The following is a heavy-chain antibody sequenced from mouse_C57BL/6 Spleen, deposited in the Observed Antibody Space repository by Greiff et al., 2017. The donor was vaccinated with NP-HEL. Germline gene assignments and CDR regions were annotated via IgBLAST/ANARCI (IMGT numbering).Heavy chain of an antibody. J-gene: IGHJ1*03. CDR3: AIHDYGSSYEWYFDV. D-gene: IGHD1-1*01. Sequence: VQLQQPGAELVKPGASVKLSCKASGYTFTSYWMQWVKQRPGQGLEWIGEIDPSDSYTNYNQKFQGKATLTVDTSYSTAYMPLSSLSSEASAVYYCAIHDYGSSYEWYFDVWGTGTTVTVSS. CDR1: GYTFTSYW. CDR2: IDPSDSYT. V-gene: IGHV1-50*01.